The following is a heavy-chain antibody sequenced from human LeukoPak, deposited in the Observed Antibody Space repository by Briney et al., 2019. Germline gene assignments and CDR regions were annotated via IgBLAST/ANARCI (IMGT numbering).Heavy chain of an antibody. CDR3: ARHGGVGPKRDYFDY. V-gene: IGHV4-39*07. Sequence: SETLSLTCTVSGGSISSSSYYWGWIRQPPGKGLEWIGSIYYSGSTYYNPSLKSRVTISVDTSKNQFSLKLSSVTAADTAVYYCARHGGVGPKRDYFDYWGPGTLVTVSS. D-gene: IGHD3-16*01. CDR2: IYYSGST. J-gene: IGHJ4*02. CDR1: GGSISSSSYY.